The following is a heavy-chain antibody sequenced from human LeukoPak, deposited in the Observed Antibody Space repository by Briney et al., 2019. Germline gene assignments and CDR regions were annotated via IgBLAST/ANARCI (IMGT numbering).Heavy chain of an antibody. CDR1: GFTFSSYA. CDR3: ATVNYDYYYYVTDV. D-gene: IGHD1-7*01. J-gene: IGHJ6*02. V-gene: IGHV3-23*01. CDR2: ISGSVGTT. Sequence: GGSLRLSCAASGFTFSSYAMTWVRQAPGKGLEWVSTISGSVGTTYYADSVKGRFTISRDNSKNMLYLQMNSLRADDTAVYYCATVNYDYYYYVTDVWGQGTTLTVSS.